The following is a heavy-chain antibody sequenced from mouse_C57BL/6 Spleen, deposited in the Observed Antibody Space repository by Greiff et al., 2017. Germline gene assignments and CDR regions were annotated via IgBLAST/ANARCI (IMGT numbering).Heavy chain of an antibody. CDR3: TGGVRYYGSSD. V-gene: IGHV6-3*01. D-gene: IGHD1-1*01. Sequence: EVHLVESGGGLVQPGGSMKLSCVASGFTFSNYWMNWVRQSPEKGLEWVAQIRWKSDNYATDYAESVKGRFTISRDDSKSRVYLQMNKLRAEDTGIYCGTGGVRYYGSSDWGQGTTLTVAS. CDR2: IRWKSDNYAT. CDR1: GFTFSNYW. J-gene: IGHJ2*01.